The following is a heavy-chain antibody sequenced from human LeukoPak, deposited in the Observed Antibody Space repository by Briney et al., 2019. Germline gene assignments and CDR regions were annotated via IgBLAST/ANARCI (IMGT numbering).Heavy chain of an antibody. V-gene: IGHV4-38-2*02. Sequence: SETLSLTCTVSGYSLRSGYYWGWIRQPPGKGLEWIGTIYHSGITYYNPSLQSRITISVDTSKNQFSLKLSSVTAADTAVYYCARVTMVRGTDYWGQGTLVTVSS. CDR1: GYSLRSGYY. CDR2: IYHSGIT. J-gene: IGHJ4*02. CDR3: ARVTMVRGTDY. D-gene: IGHD3-10*01.